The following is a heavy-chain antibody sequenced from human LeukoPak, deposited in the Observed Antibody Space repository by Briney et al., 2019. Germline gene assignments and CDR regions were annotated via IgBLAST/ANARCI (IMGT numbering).Heavy chain of an antibody. J-gene: IGHJ6*03. CDR2: ISAYNGNT. CDR3: ARDQGWNYVAYYYYMDV. CDR1: GYTFTSYG. D-gene: IGHD1-7*01. Sequence: ASVKVSCKASGYTFTSYGISWVRQAPGQGLEWMGWISAYNGNTNYAQKLQGRVTMTTDTSTSTAYMELRSLRSDDTAVYYCARDQGWNYVAYYYYMDVWGKGTTVTVSS. V-gene: IGHV1-18*01.